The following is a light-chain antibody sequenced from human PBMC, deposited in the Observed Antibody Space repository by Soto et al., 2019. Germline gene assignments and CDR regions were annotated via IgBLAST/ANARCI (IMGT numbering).Light chain of an antibody. Sequence: DLQMTQSPSSLYASVGDRVTITCQASQVISNYLNWYQQKPGKAPKLLIYDASNLETGVPSRFSGSGSGTDFTFTISSMQPEDIATYYCKQYDNLPITFGQGTRMEIK. CDR2: DAS. CDR3: KQYDNLPIT. CDR1: QVISNY. J-gene: IGKJ5*01. V-gene: IGKV1-33*01.